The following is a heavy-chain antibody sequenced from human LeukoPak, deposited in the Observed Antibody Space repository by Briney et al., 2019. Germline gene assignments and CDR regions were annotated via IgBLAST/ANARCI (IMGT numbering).Heavy chain of an antibody. CDR1: GYTFTSYY. Sequence: GASVKVSCKASGYTFTSYYMHWVRQAPGQGPEWMGIINPSGGSTSYAQKFQGRVTMTRDMSTSTVYMELSSLRSEDTAVYYCARDRAVVTEGFDYWGQGILVTVSS. CDR2: INPSGGST. V-gene: IGHV1-46*01. D-gene: IGHD2-21*02. CDR3: ARDRAVVTEGFDY. J-gene: IGHJ4*02.